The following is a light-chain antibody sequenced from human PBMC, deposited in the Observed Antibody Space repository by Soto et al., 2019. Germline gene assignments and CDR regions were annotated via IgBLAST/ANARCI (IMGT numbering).Light chain of an antibody. CDR1: QGISSY. V-gene: IGKV1-8*01. CDR3: QQYYTYPWT. J-gene: IGKJ1*01. CDR2: TAS. Sequence: AIRMTQSPSSLSASTGDRVTITCRASQGISSYLAWYQQKPGKAPKVLIHTASTLQGGVPSRFSGSGSGTDFTLTISRLKSEDFATYYWQQYYTYPWTFGQGTKVEVK.